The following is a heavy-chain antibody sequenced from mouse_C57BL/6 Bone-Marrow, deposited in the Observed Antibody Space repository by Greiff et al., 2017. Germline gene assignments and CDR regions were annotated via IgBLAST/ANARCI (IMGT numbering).Heavy chain of an antibody. Sequence: DVKLVESGGGLVKPGGSLKLSCAASGFTFSDYGMHWVRQAPEKGLEWVAYISSGSSTIYYADTVKGRFTISRDNAKNTLFLQMTSLRSEDTAMYYCARLPYYYGYGEVYFDYWGQGTTLTVSS. CDR3: ARLPYYYGYGEVYFDY. J-gene: IGHJ2*01. CDR1: GFTFSDYG. D-gene: IGHD2-2*01. CDR2: ISSGSSTI. V-gene: IGHV5-17*01.